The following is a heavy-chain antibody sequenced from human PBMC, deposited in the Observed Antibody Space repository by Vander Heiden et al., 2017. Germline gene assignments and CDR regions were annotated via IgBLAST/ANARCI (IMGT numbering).Heavy chain of an antibody. CDR3: ARRPDSSGYYFGDAFDI. CDR1: GGSISSGAYY. CDR2: IYYSGST. D-gene: IGHD3-22*01. J-gene: IGHJ3*02. V-gene: IGHV4-30-4*01. Sequence: QVQLQESGPGLVKPSQTLSLTCTVSGGSISSGAYYWSWIRQPPGKGLEWIGYIYYSGSTYYNPSLKSRVTISVDTSKNQFSLKLSSVTAADTAVYYCARRPDSSGYYFGDAFDIWGQGTMVTVSS.